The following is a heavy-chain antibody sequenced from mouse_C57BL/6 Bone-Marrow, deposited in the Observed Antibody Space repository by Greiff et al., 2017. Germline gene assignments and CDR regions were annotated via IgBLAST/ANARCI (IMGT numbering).Heavy chain of an antibody. CDR2: INPGSGGT. D-gene: IGHD2-4*01. CDR1: GYAFTNYL. Sequence: QVQLQQSGAELVRPGTSVKVSCKASGYAFTNYLIEWVKQRPGQGLEWIGVINPGSGGTNYNEKFKGKATLTADKSSSTAYMQLSSLTSEDSAVYFCARGTWRLRGDYFDYWGQGTTLTVSS. J-gene: IGHJ2*01. CDR3: ARGTWRLRGDYFDY. V-gene: IGHV1-54*01.